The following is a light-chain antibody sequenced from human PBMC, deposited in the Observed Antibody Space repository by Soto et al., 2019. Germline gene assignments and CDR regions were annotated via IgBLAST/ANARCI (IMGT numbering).Light chain of an antibody. V-gene: IGKV4-1*01. CDR3: HQYYSAPQT. CDR1: QNLLYSSDNKNY. Sequence: DIVMTQSPDSLAVSLGERATINCKSSQNLLYSSDNKNYLDWYQQKPGQPPKLPIDWASTRESGVPDRFSGSGSGKEFTHTISTLQAEDVAVYYCHQYYSAPQTFGQGTKVEVK. CDR2: WAS. J-gene: IGKJ1*01.